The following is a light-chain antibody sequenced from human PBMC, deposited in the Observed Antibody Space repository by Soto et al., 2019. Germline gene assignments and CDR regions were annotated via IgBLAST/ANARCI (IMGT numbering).Light chain of an antibody. V-gene: IGKV3-15*01. J-gene: IGKJ1*01. CDR1: QSVSSN. Sequence: EIVMTQSPATLSVSPGERATLSCRANQSVSSNFAWYQQKPGQAPRLLINGASTRATAIPARFSGSGSGTEFTLTISSLQSEDFAVYYCQQYNNWPPTFGQGTKVEFK. CDR3: QQYNNWPPT. CDR2: GAS.